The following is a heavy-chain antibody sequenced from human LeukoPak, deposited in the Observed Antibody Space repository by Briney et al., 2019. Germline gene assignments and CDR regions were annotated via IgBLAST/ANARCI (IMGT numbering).Heavy chain of an antibody. Sequence: ASVKVSCKASGHTFTNYYMHWVRQAPGQGLEWMGWIHPGSGDTKYAQEFQGRVTVTRDTSITTAYMELTSLRSDDTAVYYCASYASGYNWLKAWGQGTLVTVSS. CDR3: ASYASGYNWLKA. CDR2: IHPGSGDT. V-gene: IGHV1-2*02. CDR1: GHTFTNYY. D-gene: IGHD5-18*01. J-gene: IGHJ5*02.